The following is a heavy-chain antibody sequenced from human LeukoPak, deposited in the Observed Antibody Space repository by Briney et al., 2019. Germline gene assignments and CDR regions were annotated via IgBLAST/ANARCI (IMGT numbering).Heavy chain of an antibody. J-gene: IGHJ5*02. V-gene: IGHV1-18*01. D-gene: IGHD5-12*01. CDR1: GYTFNNFG. CDR2: VSSYNGDT. CDR3: ARDHGLYSGYDLGPTPLQTGGFDP. Sequence: GASVKVSCKASGYTFNNFGISWVRQAPGQGLEWMGWVSSYNGDTNFAQKFQGRVTMTRDTSTSTVYMELSSLRSEDTAVYYCARDHGLYSGYDLGPTPLQTGGFDPWGQGTLVTVSS.